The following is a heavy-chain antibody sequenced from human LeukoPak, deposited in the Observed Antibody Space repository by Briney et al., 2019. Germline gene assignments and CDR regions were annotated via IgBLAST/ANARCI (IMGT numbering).Heavy chain of an antibody. CDR3: AKVRQFTAATGTGLDY. J-gene: IGHJ4*02. CDR1: GFNFSNYG. CDR2: MWHDGSIK. Sequence: PGGSLRLSCAASGFNFSNYGMHWVRQTPGKGPDWVAVMWHDGSIKYYADSVRGRFTISRDNSMNTVYLQMNSLRAEDTAVYYCAKVRQFTAATGTGLDYWGQGTLVTVSS. V-gene: IGHV3-33*03. D-gene: IGHD6-13*01.